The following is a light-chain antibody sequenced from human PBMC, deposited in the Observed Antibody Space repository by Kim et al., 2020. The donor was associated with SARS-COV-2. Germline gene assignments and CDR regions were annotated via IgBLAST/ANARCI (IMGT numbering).Light chain of an antibody. V-gene: IGLV2-23*02. CDR2: EVT. CDR1: ASAVEANDF. Sequence: QSALTQPASVSGSPGQSITISCTGTASAVEANDFVSWYQQQPHPGKAPQLIIYEVTKRPSGISNRFSGSKSGNTASLTISALQAEDEADYYCCSYVGNITWVFGGGTRLAVL. CDR3: CSYVGNITWV. J-gene: IGLJ3*02.